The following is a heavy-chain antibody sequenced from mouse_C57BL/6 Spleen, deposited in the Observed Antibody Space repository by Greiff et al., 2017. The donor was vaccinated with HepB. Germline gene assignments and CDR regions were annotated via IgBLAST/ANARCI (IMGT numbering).Heavy chain of an antibody. D-gene: IGHD1-1*01. CDR2: IDPEDGDT. J-gene: IGHJ3*01. Sequence: EVQLQQSGAELVRPGASVKLSCTASGFNIKDYYMHWVKQRPEQGLEWIGRIDPEDGDTEYAPKFQGKATMTADTSSNTAYLQLSSLTSEDTAVYYCTTSGNYDYGSSFYWGQGTLVTVSA. V-gene: IGHV14-1*01. CDR3: TTSGNYDYGSSFY. CDR1: GFNIKDYY.